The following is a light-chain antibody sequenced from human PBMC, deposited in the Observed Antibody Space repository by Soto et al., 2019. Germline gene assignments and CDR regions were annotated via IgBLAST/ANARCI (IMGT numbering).Light chain of an antibody. CDR1: QSVSSTY. CDR3: QQSANSPVT. J-gene: IGKJ2*01. CDR2: GAS. V-gene: IGKV3-20*01. Sequence: TVLTQSPGTLSLSPGERATLSCRASQSVSSTYVSWYQQKPGQAPRLLIFGASSRATGSPDRFSGSGSGTDFTLTISRLEPEDFAVYYCQQSANSPVTFGQGTKLEIK.